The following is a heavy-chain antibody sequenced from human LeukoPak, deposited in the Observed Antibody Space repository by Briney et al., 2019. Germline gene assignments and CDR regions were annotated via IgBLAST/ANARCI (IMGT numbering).Heavy chain of an antibody. CDR3: AKSRIQLWSYYYYHYRR. CDR1: GFTFSSYG. V-gene: IGHV3-30*02. CDR2: IRYDGSNK. Sequence: WGYLSLYCAASGFTFSSYGMHWVRQAPGKGLEWVAFIRYDGSNKYYADSVKGRFTISRDNSKNTLYLQMNSLRAEDTAVYYCAKSRIQLWSYYYYHYRRLGERDHRDSVSS. J-gene: IGHJ6*03. D-gene: IGHD5-18*01.